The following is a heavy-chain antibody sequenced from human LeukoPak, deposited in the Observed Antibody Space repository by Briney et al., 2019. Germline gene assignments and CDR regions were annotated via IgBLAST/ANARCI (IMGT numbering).Heavy chain of an antibody. V-gene: IGHV3-23*01. Sequence: PTGGSLRLSCAASGFTFSSYAMSWVRQAPGKGLEWVSSISGSGGSTYYADSVKGRFTISRDNSKNTLYLQMYSLRAEDTAVYYCAKVDYYDSSGYYYVKGFAFDYWGQGTLVTVSS. CDR2: ISGSGGST. J-gene: IGHJ4*02. CDR3: AKVDYYDSSGYYYVKGFAFDY. CDR1: GFTFSSYA. D-gene: IGHD3-22*01.